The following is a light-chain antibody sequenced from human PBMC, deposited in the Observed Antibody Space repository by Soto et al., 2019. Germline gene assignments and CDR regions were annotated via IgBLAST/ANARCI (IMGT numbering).Light chain of an antibody. Sequence: EIVLTQSPGTLSLSPGEGASLSCRASQSISPYLAWYQQKPGQAPRLLIYDASNRAPGIPARISGRGSGTDCTLTISSLEPEDFAIYYCQHRSSWPRMYTFGQGTKVDI. J-gene: IGKJ2*01. V-gene: IGKV3-11*01. CDR3: QHRSSWPRMYT. CDR1: QSISPY. CDR2: DAS.